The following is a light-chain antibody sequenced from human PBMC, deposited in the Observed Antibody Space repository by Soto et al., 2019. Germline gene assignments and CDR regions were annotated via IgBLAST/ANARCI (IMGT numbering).Light chain of an antibody. V-gene: IGLV2-8*01. CDR1: KNDIGVYDF. J-gene: IGLJ1*01. CDR2: EVV. CDR3: KSYAGSNTYV. Sequence: QSGLSQPPSVSCSPGQSVTISCTGTKNDIGVYDFVSWYQHHPGKAPRLIIYEVVQRPSGVPDRFSGSKSGNTASLTVSGLQAADEADYFCKSYAGSNTYVFGSGTKVTVL.